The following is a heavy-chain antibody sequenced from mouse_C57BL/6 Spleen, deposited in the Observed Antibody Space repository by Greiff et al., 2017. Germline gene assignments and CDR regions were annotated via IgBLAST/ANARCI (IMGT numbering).Heavy chain of an antibody. CDR2: IDPSDSYT. J-gene: IGHJ3*01. V-gene: IGHV1-50*01. CDR3: AKSDGSWFAY. D-gene: IGHD2-3*01. Sequence: QVQLQQPGAELVKPGASVKLSCKASGYTFTSYWMQWVKQRPGQGLEWIGEIDPSDSYTNYNQKFKGKATLTVDTSSSTAYMQLSSLTSEDSAVYYYAKSDGSWFAYWGQGTLVTVSA. CDR1: GYTFTSYW.